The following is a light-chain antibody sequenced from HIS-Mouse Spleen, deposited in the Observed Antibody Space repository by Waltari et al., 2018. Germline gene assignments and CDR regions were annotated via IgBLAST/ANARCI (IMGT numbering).Light chain of an antibody. J-gene: IGKJ3*01. Sequence: DIVMTHSPDSLAVSLGERATINCKSSQSFLYSSNNKNYLALYQQKPGQPPKLLIYWASTRESGVPDRFSGSGSGTDFTLTISSLQAEDVAVYYCQQYYSTPFTFGPGTKVDIK. CDR2: WAS. CDR3: QQYYSTPFT. V-gene: IGKV4-1*01. CDR1: QSFLYSSNNKNY.